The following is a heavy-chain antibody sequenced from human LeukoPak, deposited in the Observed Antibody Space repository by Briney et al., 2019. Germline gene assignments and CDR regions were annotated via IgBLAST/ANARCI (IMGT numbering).Heavy chain of an antibody. V-gene: IGHV1-8*01. Sequence: ASVNVSCKASGYTFTSYDINWVRQATGQGLEWMGWMNPNSGNTGYAQKFQGRVTMTRNTSISTAYMELSSLRSEDTAVYYCARAAWEYSSSFDPWGQGTLVTVSS. CDR1: GYTFTSYD. CDR2: MNPNSGNT. J-gene: IGHJ5*02. D-gene: IGHD6-6*01. CDR3: ARAAWEYSSSFDP.